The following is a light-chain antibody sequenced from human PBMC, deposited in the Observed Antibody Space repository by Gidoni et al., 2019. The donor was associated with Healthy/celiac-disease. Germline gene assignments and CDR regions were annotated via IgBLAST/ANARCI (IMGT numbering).Light chain of an antibody. Sequence: QSALTQPASVSGSPGQSITISCPGTSSDVGGSNYVSWYQQHPGKAPKLMIYEVSNRPSGVSNRFSGSKSGNTASLTISGLQAEDEADYYCSSYTSSSTLGFGGGTKLTVL. CDR3: SSYTSSSTLG. V-gene: IGLV2-14*01. CDR2: EVS. J-gene: IGLJ2*01. CDR1: SSDVGGSNY.